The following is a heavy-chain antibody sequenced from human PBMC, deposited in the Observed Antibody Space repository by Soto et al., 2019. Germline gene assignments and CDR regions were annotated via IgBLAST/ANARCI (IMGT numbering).Heavy chain of an antibody. CDR3: ARDPQGYCSGGSCPIGWYFDL. CDR1: GYTFTGSY. Sequence: ASVKVSRKASGYTFTGSYMHWVRQAPGQGLEWMGWINPNSGGTNYAQKFQGWVTMTRDTSISTAYMELSRLRSDDTAVYYCARDPQGYCSGGSCPIGWYFDLWGRGTLVTVSS. CDR2: INPNSGGT. V-gene: IGHV1-2*04. J-gene: IGHJ2*01. D-gene: IGHD2-15*01.